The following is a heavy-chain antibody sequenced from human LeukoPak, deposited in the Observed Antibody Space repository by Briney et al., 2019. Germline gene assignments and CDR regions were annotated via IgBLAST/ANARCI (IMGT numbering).Heavy chain of an antibody. V-gene: IGHV1-69*05. CDR3: ARGSRYCSSTSCYYYYYMDV. Sequence: SVKVSCKASGGTFSSYAISWVRQAPGQGLEGMGGIIPIFGTANSAQKFQGSVTITTDESTRTAYMELSSLRSEDTAVYYCARGSRYCSSTSCYYYYYMDVWGKGTTVTVSS. J-gene: IGHJ6*03. CDR2: IIPIFGTA. CDR1: GGTFSSYA. D-gene: IGHD2-2*01.